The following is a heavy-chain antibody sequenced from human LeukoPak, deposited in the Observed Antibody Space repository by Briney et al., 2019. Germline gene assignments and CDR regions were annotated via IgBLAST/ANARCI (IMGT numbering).Heavy chain of an antibody. CDR2: ISGGGPGT. Sequence: GGSLRLSCAASGFIFSSFAMTWVRQAPGKGLEWVSTISGGGPGTYYADSVKGRFTISRDNSKNTLYLQMNSLRAEDTAVYYCARWGWELPSFYYFDYWGQGTLVTVSS. D-gene: IGHD1-26*01. CDR1: GFIFSSFA. J-gene: IGHJ4*02. CDR3: ARWGWELPSFYYFDY. V-gene: IGHV3-23*01.